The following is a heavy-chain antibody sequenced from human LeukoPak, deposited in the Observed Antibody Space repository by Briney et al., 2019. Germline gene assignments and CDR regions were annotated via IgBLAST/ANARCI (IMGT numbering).Heavy chain of an antibody. CDR3: ARGMLYYYGSGSYYNEDY. J-gene: IGHJ4*02. CDR2: MNPNSGNT. D-gene: IGHD3-10*01. CDR1: GYTFTIYD. V-gene: IGHV1-8*01. Sequence: ASVTVSFTSSGYTFTIYDINWVRQATGQGLEWMGWMNPNSGNTGYAQKFQGRVTMTRNTSISTAYMELSSLRSEDTAVYYCARGMLYYYGSGSYYNEDYWGQGTLVTVSS.